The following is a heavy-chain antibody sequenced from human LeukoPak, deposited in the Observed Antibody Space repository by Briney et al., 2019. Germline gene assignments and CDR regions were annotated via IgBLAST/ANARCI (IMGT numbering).Heavy chain of an antibody. CDR3: ARDRGYDYEGGPFDY. J-gene: IGHJ4*02. V-gene: IGHV1-2*02. CDR1: GYTFTGYY. Sequence: GASVKVSCKASGYTFTGYYMHWVRQAPGQGLEWMGWINPNSGGTNYAQKFQGRVTMTRDTSISTAYMELSRLRSDDTAVYYCARDRGYDYEGGPFDYWGQGTLVTVSS. CDR2: INPNSGGT. D-gene: IGHD5-12*01.